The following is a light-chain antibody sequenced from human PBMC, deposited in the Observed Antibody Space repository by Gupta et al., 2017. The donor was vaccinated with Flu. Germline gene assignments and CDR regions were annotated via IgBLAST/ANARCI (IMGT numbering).Light chain of an antibody. CDR1: I. J-gene: IGLJ2*01. Sequence: QSAQTQPASVSGSPGQSITISCTGTIVSWYQHHPGRAPKLMIYEDTKRPSGISNRFSGSKSDNTASLTISGRQAEDEADYYCCSFAGSSTFVFGGGTKLTVL. V-gene: IGLV2-23*02. CDR3: CSFAGSSTFV. CDR2: EDT.